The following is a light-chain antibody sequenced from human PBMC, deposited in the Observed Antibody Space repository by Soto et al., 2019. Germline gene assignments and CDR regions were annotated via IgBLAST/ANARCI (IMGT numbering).Light chain of an antibody. V-gene: IGKV1-5*03. J-gene: IGKJ1*01. CDR2: GAS. Sequence: DIQMTQSPSTLSASVGDRVTITCRASQNIDRWLAWYQQKPGKAPNLLIYGASSLESVVPSRFSGSGSGTEVTLPISSLRPDDFATYYCQHYNSYPWTFGQGTKVEIK. CDR1: QNIDRW. CDR3: QHYNSYPWT.